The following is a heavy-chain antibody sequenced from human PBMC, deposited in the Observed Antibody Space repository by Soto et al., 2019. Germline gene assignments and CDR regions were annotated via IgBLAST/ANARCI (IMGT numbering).Heavy chain of an antibody. V-gene: IGHV3-74*01. CDR2: INPDGSTT. CDR1: GFTFNTYW. J-gene: IGHJ4*02. CDR3: SREVQRSEDY. Sequence: GGSLRLSCAASGFTFNTYWMHWVRQVPGKGLMWVSHINPDGSTTNYADSVKGRFTISRDNAKNTVYLQMNSLRAEDTAIYYCSREVQRSEDYWGRGTLVTVSS. D-gene: IGHD3-3*01.